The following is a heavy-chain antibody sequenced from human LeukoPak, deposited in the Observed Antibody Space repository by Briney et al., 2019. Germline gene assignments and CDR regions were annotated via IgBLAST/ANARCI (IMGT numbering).Heavy chain of an antibody. J-gene: IGHJ4*02. V-gene: IGHV3-23*01. CDR1: GFTLSSYS. CDR3: AKAPVTTCRGAYCYPFDY. D-gene: IGHD2-21*01. CDR2: ISDSGNT. Sequence: GGSLRLSCAASGFTLSSYSMNWVRQAPGKGLEWVSAISDSGNTYHADSVKGRFTISRDSSKNTLFLQMNRLRPEDAAVYYCAKAPVTTCRGAYCYPFDYWGQGTLVTVSS.